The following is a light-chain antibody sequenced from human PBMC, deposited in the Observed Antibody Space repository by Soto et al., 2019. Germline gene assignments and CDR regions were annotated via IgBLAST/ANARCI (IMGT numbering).Light chain of an antibody. CDR2: SAS. J-gene: IGKJ1*01. CDR1: QSVRSSH. V-gene: IGKV3-20*01. CDR3: QQYSSSPAT. Sequence: EIVLTQSPGTLSLSPGERATLSCRASQSVRSSHLAWYQQRPGQAPRLLIYSASSRATGIPDRFSGSGSGTDFSLTISRLEPEDFAVYSCQQYSSSPATFGQGTKVDIK.